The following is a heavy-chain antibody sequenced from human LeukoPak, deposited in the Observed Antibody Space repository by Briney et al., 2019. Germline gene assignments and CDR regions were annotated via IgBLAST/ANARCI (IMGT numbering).Heavy chain of an antibody. V-gene: IGHV4-4*08. D-gene: IGHD6-19*01. CDR3: ARSHYSRGWEYFDY. J-gene: IGHJ4*02. Sequence: PSETLSLTCTVSGDFITAYYWSWIRQPPGKGLEWIGRIYTSGSTNYNPSLESRVTISLDTPKNQFSLKLSSVTAADTAVYYCARSHYSRGWEYFDYWGQGTLVTVSS. CDR1: GDFITAYY. CDR2: IYTSGST.